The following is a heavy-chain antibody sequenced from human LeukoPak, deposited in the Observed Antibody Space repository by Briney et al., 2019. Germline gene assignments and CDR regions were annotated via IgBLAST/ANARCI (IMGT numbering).Heavy chain of an antibody. CDR3: ARDRKGIAAAGNPPGDY. J-gene: IGHJ4*02. CDR2: IYYSGST. Sequence: SETLSLTCTVSGGSISSGDYYWSWIRQPPGKGLEWIGYIYYSGSTNYNPSLKSRVTISVDTSKNQFSLKLSSVTAADTAVYYCARDRKGIAAAGNPPGDYWGQGTLVTVSS. CDR1: GGSISSGDYY. V-gene: IGHV4-30-4*01. D-gene: IGHD6-13*01.